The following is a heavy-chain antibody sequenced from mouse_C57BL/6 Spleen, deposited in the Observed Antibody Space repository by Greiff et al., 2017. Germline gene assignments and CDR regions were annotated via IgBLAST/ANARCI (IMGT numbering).Heavy chain of an antibody. V-gene: IGHV1-80*01. CDR3: ARLLRGDIYYFDY. CDR2: IYPGDGDT. D-gene: IGHD1-1*01. Sequence: QVQLQQSGAELVKPGASVKISCKASGYAFSSYWMNWVKQRPGKGLEWIGQIYPGDGDTNYNGKFKGKATLTADKSSSTAYMQLRSLTSEASAVYVCARLLRGDIYYFDYWGQGTTLTVSS. J-gene: IGHJ2*01. CDR1: GYAFSSYW.